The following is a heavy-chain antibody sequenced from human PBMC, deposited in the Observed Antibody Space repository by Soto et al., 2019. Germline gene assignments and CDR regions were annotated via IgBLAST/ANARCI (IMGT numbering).Heavy chain of an antibody. V-gene: IGHV3-48*03. CDR1: GFTFSSYE. D-gene: IGHD3-10*01. CDR3: ASSGGKLLWFGELPLGPRYLDV. Sequence: PGGSLRLSCAASGFTFSSYEMNWVRQAPGKGLEWVSYISSSGSTIYYADSVKGRFTISRDNAKNSLYLQMNSMRADDTAVYYCASSGGKLLWFGELPLGPRYLDVWGQGNTVPVS. J-gene: IGHJ6*02. CDR2: ISSSGSTI.